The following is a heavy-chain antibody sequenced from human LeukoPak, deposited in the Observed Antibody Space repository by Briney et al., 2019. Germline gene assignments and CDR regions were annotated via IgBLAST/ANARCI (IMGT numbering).Heavy chain of an antibody. J-gene: IGHJ3*02. V-gene: IGHV4-34*01. CDR3: ARGRLQLWLPEDAFDI. Sequence: SETLSLTCAVYGGSFSGYYWSWIRQPPGKGLEWIGEINHSGSTNYNPSLKSRVTISVDTSKNQFSLKLSSVTAADTAVYYCARGRLQLWLPEDAFDIWGQGTMVTVSS. CDR1: GGSFSGYY. D-gene: IGHD5-18*01. CDR2: INHSGST.